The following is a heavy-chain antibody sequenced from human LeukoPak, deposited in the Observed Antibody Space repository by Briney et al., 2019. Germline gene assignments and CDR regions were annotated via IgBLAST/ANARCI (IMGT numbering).Heavy chain of an antibody. D-gene: IGHD6-13*01. V-gene: IGHV4-38-2*02. CDR3: ARRAAAGTHAFDI. CDR2: IYHSGST. Sequence: PSETLSLTCTVSGYSISSGYYWGWIRQPPGKGLEWIGSIYHSGSTYYNPSLKSRVTISVDRSKNQFSLKLSSVTAADTAVYYCARRAAAGTHAFDIWGQGTMVTVSS. CDR1: GYSISSGYY. J-gene: IGHJ3*02.